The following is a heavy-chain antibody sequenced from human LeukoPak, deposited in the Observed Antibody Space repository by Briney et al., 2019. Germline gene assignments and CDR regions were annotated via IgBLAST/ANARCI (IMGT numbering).Heavy chain of an antibody. CDR2: IWFDENNK. D-gene: IGHD3-10*01. CDR3: ARGEYHYGMDV. J-gene: IGHJ6*02. CDR1: GFTLSNSG. V-gene: IGHV3-33*01. Sequence: PGGSLRLSCAASGFTLSNSGMYWVRQAPGKGLEWVTIIWFDENNKFYGDSVKGRFTISRDNSKNTLFLQMSDLRAEDTAVYYCARGEYHYGMDVWGQGTTVTVAS.